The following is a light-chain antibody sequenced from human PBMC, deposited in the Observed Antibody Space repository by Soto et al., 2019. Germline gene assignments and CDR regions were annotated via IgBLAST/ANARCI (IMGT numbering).Light chain of an antibody. J-gene: IGLJ3*02. V-gene: IGLV2-14*01. Sequence: QSALTQPASVSGSPGQTITISCTGTSSDVGGYNYLSWYQQHPGKAPKVMIYEVSNRPSGVSNRLSGSKSGNTASLNISGLQAEDEADYFCSSYTTSGTPVFGGGTKLTVL. CDR3: SSYTTSGTPV. CDR1: SSDVGGYNY. CDR2: EVS.